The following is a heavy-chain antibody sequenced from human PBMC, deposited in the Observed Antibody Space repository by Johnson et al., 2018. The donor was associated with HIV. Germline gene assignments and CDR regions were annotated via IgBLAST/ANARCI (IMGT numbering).Heavy chain of an antibody. CDR3: ARAWGGKWNMAFDI. CDR1: GFTFRDYD. J-gene: IGHJ3*02. V-gene: IGHV3-11*04. CDR2: ISSTSSTL. D-gene: IGHD2/OR15-2a*01. Sequence: QVQLAESGGGLVKPGGSLRLSCAASGFTFRDYDMSWNRTAPGKGLEWISYISSTSSTLAYVVSVKGRFTVSRDNDKNSLYLQMNRLRSEDTAVYYCARAWGGKWNMAFDIWGQGTMVTVSS.